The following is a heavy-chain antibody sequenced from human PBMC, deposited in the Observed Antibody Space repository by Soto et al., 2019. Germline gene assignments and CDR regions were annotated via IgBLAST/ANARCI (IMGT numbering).Heavy chain of an antibody. CDR2: ISAYNGNT. CDR1: GYTFTSYG. Sequence: ASVKVSCKASGYTFTSYGISWVRQAPGQGLEWMGWISAYNGNTNYAQKLQGRVTMTTDTSTSTAYMELRSLRSDDTAVYYCARVPPSTSYYDFWSGYKTLYYYYGMDVWG. J-gene: IGHJ6*02. CDR3: ARVPPSTSYYDFWSGYKTLYYYYGMDV. V-gene: IGHV1-18*01. D-gene: IGHD3-3*01.